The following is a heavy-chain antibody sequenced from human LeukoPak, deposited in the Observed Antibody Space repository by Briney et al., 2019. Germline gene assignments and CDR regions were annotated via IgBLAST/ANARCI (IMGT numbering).Heavy chain of an antibody. CDR2: IYSGGST. D-gene: IGHD3-22*01. CDR3: ARGSDYYDSSGYLNYFDY. CDR1: GFTVSSNY. J-gene: IGHJ4*02. V-gene: IGHV3-53*01. Sequence: GGSLRLSCAASGFTVSSNYMSWVRQAPGKGLEWVSVIYSGGSTYYADSVKGRFTISRDNSKNTLYLQMNGLRAEDTAVYYCARGSDYYDSSGYLNYFDYWGQGTLVTVSS.